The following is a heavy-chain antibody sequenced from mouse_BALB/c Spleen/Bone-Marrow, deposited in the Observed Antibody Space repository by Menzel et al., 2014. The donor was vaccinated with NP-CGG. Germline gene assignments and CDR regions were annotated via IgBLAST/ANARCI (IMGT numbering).Heavy chain of an antibody. V-gene: IGHV1-54*01. Sequence: QVQLQQSGAELVRPGTSVKVSCKASGYAFTNYWIEWVKQRPGQGPEWIGVINPGSGGVNYNEKFKGKATLTADKSSSTAYIQLSSLTSDDSAVYFCSREITRYAVDYWGQGTSVTVSS. D-gene: IGHD2-4*01. J-gene: IGHJ4*01. CDR3: SREITRYAVDY. CDR1: GYAFTNYW. CDR2: INPGSGGV.